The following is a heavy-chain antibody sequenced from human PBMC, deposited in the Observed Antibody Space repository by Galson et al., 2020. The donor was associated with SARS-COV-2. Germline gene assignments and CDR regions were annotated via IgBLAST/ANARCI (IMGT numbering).Heavy chain of an antibody. CDR1: GYTFTGYY. Sequence: ASVKVSCKASGYTFTGYYMHWVRQAPGQGLEWMGWINPNSGGTNYAQKFQGRVTMTRDTSISTAYMELSRLRSDDTAVYYCARAYMVRGVIVPEGNYYYYYGMDVWGQGTTVTVSS. V-gene: IGHV1-2*02. CDR2: INPNSGGT. CDR3: ARAYMVRGVIVPEGNYYYYYGMDV. D-gene: IGHD3-10*01. J-gene: IGHJ6*02.